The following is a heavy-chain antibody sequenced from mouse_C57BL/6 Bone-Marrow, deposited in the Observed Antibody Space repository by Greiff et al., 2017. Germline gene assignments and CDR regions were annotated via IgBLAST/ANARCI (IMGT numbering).Heavy chain of an antibody. CDR2: IDPSDSYT. CDR3: AREHYDYDFAWFAY. D-gene: IGHD2-4*01. V-gene: IGHV1-69*01. J-gene: IGHJ3*01. CDR1: GYTFTSYW. Sequence: QVQLQQPGAELVMPGASVKLSCKASGYTFTSYWMHWVKQRPGQGLEWIGEIDPSDSYTNYHQKFKGKSTLTVDKSSSTAYMQLRSLTSEDSSVYYCAREHYDYDFAWFAYWGQGTLVTVSA.